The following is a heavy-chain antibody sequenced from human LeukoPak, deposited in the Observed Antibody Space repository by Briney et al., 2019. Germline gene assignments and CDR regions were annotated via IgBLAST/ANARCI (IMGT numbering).Heavy chain of an antibody. CDR2: ISSSSSYI. J-gene: IGHJ4*02. V-gene: IGHV3-21*01. CDR3: ARRLRYDFWSPNYYFDY. CDR1: GFTFSSYS. D-gene: IGHD3-3*01. Sequence: KTGGSLRLSCAASGFTFSSYSMNWVRQAPGKGLEWVSSISSSSSYIYYADSVKGRFTISRDNAKNSLYLQMNSLRAEDTAVYYCARRLRYDFWSPNYYFDYWGPGTLVTVSS.